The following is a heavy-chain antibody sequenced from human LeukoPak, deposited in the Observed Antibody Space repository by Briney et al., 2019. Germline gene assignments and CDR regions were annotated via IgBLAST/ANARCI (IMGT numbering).Heavy chain of an antibody. CDR3: ARGNILTGYCFDF. V-gene: IGHV4-34*01. CDR2: IHYTGAT. D-gene: IGHD3-9*01. Sequence: SETLSLTCAVYGGSITGYYWSWIRQTPGRGLEWVGEIHYTGATSYNPSLKSRATISTDASKNQFSLRLSSVTAADTAVYYCARGNILTGYCFDFWGQGALVTVSS. CDR1: GGSITGYY. J-gene: IGHJ4*02.